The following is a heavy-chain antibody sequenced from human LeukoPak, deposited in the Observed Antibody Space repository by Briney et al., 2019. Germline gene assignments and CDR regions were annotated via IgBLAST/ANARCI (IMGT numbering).Heavy chain of an antibody. CDR2: ITGSGSST. J-gene: IGHJ3*02. CDR1: GFTFSDYA. Sequence: GGSLRLTCAASGFTFSDYAMGWVRQAPGKGLEWVSAITGSGSSTDYADSVKGRFTISRDNSKNTLYLQMNSLRAEDTAVYYCARDQLWFGDEPHAFDIWGQGTMVTVSS. V-gene: IGHV3-23*01. CDR3: ARDQLWFGDEPHAFDI. D-gene: IGHD3-10*01.